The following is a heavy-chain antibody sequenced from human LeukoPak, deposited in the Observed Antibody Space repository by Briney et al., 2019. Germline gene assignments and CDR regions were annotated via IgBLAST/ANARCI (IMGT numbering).Heavy chain of an antibody. V-gene: IGHV1-18*01. Sequence: GASVKVSCKASGYTFTSYGISWVRQAHGQVLGWRGWISAYNGNTNYAQKLQGRVTMTTDTSTSTAYMELRSLRSDDTAVYYCARSGFGMYSSGWYDYWGQGTLVTVSS. CDR1: GYTFTSYG. J-gene: IGHJ4*02. CDR3: ARSGFGMYSSGWYDY. D-gene: IGHD6-19*01. CDR2: ISAYNGNT.